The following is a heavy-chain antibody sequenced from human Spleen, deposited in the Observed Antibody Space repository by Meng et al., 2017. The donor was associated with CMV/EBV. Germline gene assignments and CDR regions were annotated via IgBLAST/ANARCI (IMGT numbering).Heavy chain of an antibody. CDR2: ISGSGGST. Sequence: GESLKISCAASGFTFSSYAMSWVRQAPGKGLEWVSAISGSGGSTYYADSVKGRFTISRDNAKNSLYLQMNSLRAEDTAVYYCARETAIFGVVYYGMEVWGQGTTVTVSS. V-gene: IGHV3-23*01. CDR3: ARETAIFGVVYYGMEV. J-gene: IGHJ6*02. CDR1: GFTFSSYA. D-gene: IGHD3-3*01.